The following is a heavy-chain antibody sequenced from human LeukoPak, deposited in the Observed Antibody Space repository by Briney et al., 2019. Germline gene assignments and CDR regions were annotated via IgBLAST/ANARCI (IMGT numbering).Heavy chain of an antibody. D-gene: IGHD4-17*01. CDR3: AKERQTGDYFTSDF. Sequence: GGSLRLSCAASGVTFSSYAMSWVRQAPGKGLEWVSAISGSGGRTYYADFVKGRFTISRDNSKNTLYLQMNSLRADDTAVYYCAKERQTGDYFTSDFWGQGTLVTVSS. J-gene: IGHJ4*02. V-gene: IGHV3-23*01. CDR1: GVTFSSYA. CDR2: ISGSGGRT.